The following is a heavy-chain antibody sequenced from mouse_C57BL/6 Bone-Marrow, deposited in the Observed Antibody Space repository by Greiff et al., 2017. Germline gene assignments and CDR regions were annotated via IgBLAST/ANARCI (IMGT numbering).Heavy chain of an antibody. Sequence: EVMLVESGGGLVQPGGSMKLSCVASGFTFSNYWMNWVRQSPEKGLEWVAQIRLKSDNYATHYAESVKGRFTISRDDSKSSVYLQMNNLRAEDTGIYYCTGILCYYGSSGYFDYWGQGTTLTVSS. CDR2: IRLKSDNYAT. J-gene: IGHJ2*01. V-gene: IGHV6-3*01. D-gene: IGHD1-1*01. CDR1: GFTFSNYW. CDR3: TGILCYYGSSGYFDY.